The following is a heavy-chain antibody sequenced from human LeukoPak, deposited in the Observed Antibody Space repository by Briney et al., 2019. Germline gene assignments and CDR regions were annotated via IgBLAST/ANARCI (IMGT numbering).Heavy chain of an antibody. J-gene: IGHJ4*02. D-gene: IGHD3-10*01. V-gene: IGHV4-4*02. CDR3: ARGHYSGSFDS. CDR2: VVLSGGT. Sequence: SETLSLTCSVSGDSIRSSQWWSWVRQPPGEGLEWIGEVVLSGGTNYNPSFKSRVTISADQAQNQFSLNLRFVTDADAAVYYCARGHYSGSFDSWGQGTLVTVSS. CDR1: GDSIRSSQW.